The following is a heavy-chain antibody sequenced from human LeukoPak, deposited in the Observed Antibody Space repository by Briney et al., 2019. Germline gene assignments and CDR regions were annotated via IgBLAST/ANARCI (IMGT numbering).Heavy chain of an antibody. Sequence: GGSLRLSCAAFGFTFDDYAMHWVRQAPGKGLEWVSGISWNSGSIGYADSVKGQFTISRDNAKNSLYLQMNSLRAEDTALYYCAKDSSPAWGDYGMDVWGQGTTVTVSS. J-gene: IGHJ6*02. CDR1: GFTFDDYA. CDR2: ISWNSGSI. CDR3: AKDSSPAWGDYGMDV. D-gene: IGHD3-16*01. V-gene: IGHV3-9*01.